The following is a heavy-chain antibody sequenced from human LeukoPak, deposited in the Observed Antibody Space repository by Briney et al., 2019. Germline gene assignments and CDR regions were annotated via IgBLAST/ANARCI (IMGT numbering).Heavy chain of an antibody. Sequence: SGGSLRLSCAASGFTFSSYWMSSVRQAPGKGLEWVPNIKQDGREKYYVDSVKGRFTISRDNAKDSVYLRMNSLRAEDTAVYYCAREGSGWYQDYWGQGTLVTASS. V-gene: IGHV3-7*03. D-gene: IGHD6-19*01. CDR2: IKQDGREK. J-gene: IGHJ4*02. CDR3: AREGSGWYQDY. CDR1: GFTFSSYW.